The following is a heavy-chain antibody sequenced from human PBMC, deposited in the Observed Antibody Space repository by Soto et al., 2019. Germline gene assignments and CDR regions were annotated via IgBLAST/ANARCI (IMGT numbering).Heavy chain of an antibody. CDR2: IFYTGST. CDR3: ARDSDSIVGAPDGMDV. J-gene: IGHJ6*02. Sequence: PSETLSLTCGVSGGTINSGDYFWSWIRQPPGKGLEWIGSIFYTGSTYYSPSLKSRASMSMDTSKNLFSLRLRSLTAADTAVYYCARDSDSIVGAPDGMDVWGQGTTVTVSS. CDR1: GGTINSGDYF. V-gene: IGHV4-30-4*01. D-gene: IGHD1-26*01.